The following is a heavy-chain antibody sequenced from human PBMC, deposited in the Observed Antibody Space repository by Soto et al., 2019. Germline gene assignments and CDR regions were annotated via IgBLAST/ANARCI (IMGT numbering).Heavy chain of an antibody. Sequence: GGSLRLSCAASGFTFSNYWMHWVRQVPGKGLVWVSRIDSVGLSTTYADSVKGRFTISRDNSKNTLYLQMNSLRAGDTAVYYGAKDQGSSWYEIDYWGQGTLVTVSS. D-gene: IGHD6-13*01. CDR2: IDSVGLST. J-gene: IGHJ4*02. CDR3: AKDQGSSWYEIDY. CDR1: GFTFSNYW. V-gene: IGHV3-74*01.